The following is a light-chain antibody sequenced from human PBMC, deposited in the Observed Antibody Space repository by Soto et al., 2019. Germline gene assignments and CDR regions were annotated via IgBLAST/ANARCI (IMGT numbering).Light chain of an antibody. Sequence: QAVVTQPPSASGTPGQRVTISCSGTSSNIGTFDVYWYQQLPGTAPKLLIYRNDQRPSGVPDRFSGSKSGTSASLAISGLRSEDEADYYCAAWGGSLSGRVFGGGTKVTVL. CDR1: SSNIGTFD. J-gene: IGLJ3*02. CDR2: RND. V-gene: IGLV1-47*02. CDR3: AAWGGSLSGRV.